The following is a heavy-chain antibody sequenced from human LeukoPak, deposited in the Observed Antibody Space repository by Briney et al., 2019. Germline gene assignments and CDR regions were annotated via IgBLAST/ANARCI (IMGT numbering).Heavy chain of an antibody. D-gene: IGHD6-6*01. CDR1: GFTFNNYW. CDR2: IKQDGSEK. Sequence: GGSLRLSCAASGFTFNNYWMSWVRQAPGKGLERVANIKQDGSEKYYVDSVKGRFTVSRDNAKNSLYLQLNSLRAEDTAVFYCARFSRSSYGGYYFDYWGQGTLVTVSS. V-gene: IGHV3-7*01. J-gene: IGHJ4*02. CDR3: ARFSRSSYGGYYFDY.